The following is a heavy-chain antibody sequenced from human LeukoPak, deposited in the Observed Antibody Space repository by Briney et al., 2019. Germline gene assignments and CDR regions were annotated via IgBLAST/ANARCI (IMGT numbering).Heavy chain of an antibody. CDR2: INANSGGA. CDR1: GYTFTDYH. D-gene: IGHD3-10*01. Sequence: SSVKVSCKASGYTFTDYHMHWVRQAPGHGLEWAGWINANSGGANYAQEFQGRVTMTRDTSISTAYMELSRLRSDDTAVYYCARDRYVHMVRGVIKLDYWGQGTLVTVSS. CDR3: ARDRYVHMVRGVIKLDY. J-gene: IGHJ4*02. V-gene: IGHV1-2*02.